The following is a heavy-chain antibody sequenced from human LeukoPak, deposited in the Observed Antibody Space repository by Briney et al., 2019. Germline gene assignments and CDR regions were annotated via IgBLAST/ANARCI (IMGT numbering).Heavy chain of an antibody. J-gene: IGHJ4*02. V-gene: IGHV1-46*01. CDR3: ARDHYDFWSGTGLDY. D-gene: IGHD3-3*01. CDR1: GYTFTSYY. CDR2: INPSGGST. Sequence: ASVKVSCKASGYTFTSYYMHWVRQAPGQGLEWMGIINPSGGSTSYAQKFQGRVTMTRDTSTSTVYMELSSLRSEDTAVYYCARDHYDFWSGTGLDYWGQGTLVTVSS.